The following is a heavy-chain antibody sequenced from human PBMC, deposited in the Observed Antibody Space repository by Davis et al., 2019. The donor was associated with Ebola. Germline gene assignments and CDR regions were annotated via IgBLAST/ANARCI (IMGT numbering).Heavy chain of an antibody. CDR2: IKQDGSEK. V-gene: IGHV3-7*01. Sequence: GGSLRLSCAASGFTFSSYWMSWVRQAPGKGLEWVANIKQDGSEKYYVDSVKGRFTISRDNAKNSLYLQMNSLRAEDTAVYYCARWGCSSTSCYPTSYYGMDVWGQGTTVTVSS. CDR3: ARWGCSSTSCYPTSYYGMDV. CDR1: GFTFSSYW. D-gene: IGHD2-2*01. J-gene: IGHJ6*02.